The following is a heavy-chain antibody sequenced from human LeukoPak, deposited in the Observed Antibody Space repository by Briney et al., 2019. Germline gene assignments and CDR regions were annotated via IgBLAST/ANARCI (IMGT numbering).Heavy chain of an antibody. J-gene: IGHJ6*03. CDR1: GGSMSSYY. CDR2: IYYSGST. D-gene: IGHD1-7*01. CDR3: ARRWNYGRNYYIDV. V-gene: IGHV4-59*08. Sequence: SETLSLTCTVSGGSMSSYYWSWIRQPPGKGLEWIGYIYYSGSTNYNPSLKSRVTISVDTSKNQFSLKLSSVTAADTAVYYCARRWNYGRNYYIDVWGKGATVSVSS.